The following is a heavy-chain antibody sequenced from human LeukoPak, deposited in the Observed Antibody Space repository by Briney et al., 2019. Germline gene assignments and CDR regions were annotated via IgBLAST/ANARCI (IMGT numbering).Heavy chain of an antibody. CDR2: INPDSGGT. D-gene: IGHD2/OR15-2a*01. CDR1: GYTFTGYY. CDR3: ARTFYDTLDSDAFDF. J-gene: IGHJ3*01. Sequence: ASVKVSCKASGYTFTGYYMHWVRQAPGQGLELMGWINPDSGGTNNAQKFQGRVTMTRDTSISTAYRELSRLRSDDTAVYYCARTFYDTLDSDAFDFWGQGTMVIVSS. V-gene: IGHV1-2*02.